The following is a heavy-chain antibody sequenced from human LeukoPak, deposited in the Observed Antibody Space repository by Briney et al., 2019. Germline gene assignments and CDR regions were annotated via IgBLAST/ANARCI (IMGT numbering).Heavy chain of an antibody. D-gene: IGHD3-22*01. V-gene: IGHV3-9*01. CDR1: GFTFDDYA. J-gene: IGHJ4*02. Sequence: PGRSLRLSCAASGFTFDDYAMHWVRQAPGKGLEWVSGISWNSGSIGYADSVKGRFTISRDNAKNSLYPQMNSLRAEDTALYYCAKASQDYYDSSGYKDYWGQGTLVTVSS. CDR2: ISWNSGSI. CDR3: AKASQDYYDSSGYKDY.